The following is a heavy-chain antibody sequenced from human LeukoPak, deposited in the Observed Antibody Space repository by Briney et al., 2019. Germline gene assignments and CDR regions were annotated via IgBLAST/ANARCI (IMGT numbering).Heavy chain of an antibody. V-gene: IGHV4-31*11. CDR1: GGSISSRDHY. CDR3: ARALYYSSGYFFFDY. J-gene: IGHJ4*02. D-gene: IGHD3-22*01. CDR2: IFYSGST. Sequence: SQTLSLTCGVSGGSISSRDHYWSWIRQHPGKGLEWIGYIFYSGSTHYNPSLKSRVTISVDPSKNQFSLKLSSVTAADTAVYYCARALYYSSGYFFFDYWGQGILVTVSS.